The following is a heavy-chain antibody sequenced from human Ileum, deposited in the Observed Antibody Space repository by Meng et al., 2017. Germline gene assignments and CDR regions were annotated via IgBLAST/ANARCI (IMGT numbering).Heavy chain of an antibody. CDR3: ARVSSQPYTSGWYFFDS. CDR1: GYTFTSYD. D-gene: IGHD6-19*01. CDR2: MNPNTGNT. J-gene: IGHJ4*02. V-gene: IGHV1-8*01. Sequence: ASVKVSCKASGYTFTSYDINWVRQAAGQGLEWMAWMNPNTGNTGIAQKFQGRVTMTRNTLTSTAYMELSSLTSEDTAVYYCARVSSQPYTSGWYFFDSWGQGTLVTVS.